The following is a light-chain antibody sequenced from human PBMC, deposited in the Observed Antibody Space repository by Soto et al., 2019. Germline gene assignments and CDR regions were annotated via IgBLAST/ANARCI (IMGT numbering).Light chain of an antibody. Sequence: SVLTQPPSASGSPGQSVTISCTGTSSDVGGYDYVSWYQQHPGKAPKLMIYEVTIRPSGVSDRFSGSKSGNTASLTVSDLQSKDEADDYCSSYTGGNPYYVFGTGTKVTVL. CDR2: EVT. V-gene: IGLV2-8*01. J-gene: IGLJ1*01. CDR1: SSDVGGYDY. CDR3: SSYTGGNPYYV.